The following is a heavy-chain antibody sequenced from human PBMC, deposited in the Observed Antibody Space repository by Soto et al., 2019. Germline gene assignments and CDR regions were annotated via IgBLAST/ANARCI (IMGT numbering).Heavy chain of an antibody. CDR3: ARRGSGSYYDY. CDR2: ISGSGGST. V-gene: IGHV3-23*01. Sequence: EVQLLESGGGLVQPGGSLRLSCAASGFTFSSYAMRWVRQAPVKGLEWVSAISGSGGSTYYADSVKGRFTISRDNSKSTLYLQLNSLRAEDQAVYYCARRGSGSYYDYWGQGTLVTVSS. D-gene: IGHD1-26*01. J-gene: IGHJ4*02. CDR1: GFTFSSYA.